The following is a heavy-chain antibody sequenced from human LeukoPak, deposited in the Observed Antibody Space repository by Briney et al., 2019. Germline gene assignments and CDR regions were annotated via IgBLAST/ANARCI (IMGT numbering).Heavy chain of an antibody. CDR3: ARLTMFRGVIYGTDWHSDL. D-gene: IGHD3-10*01. CDR2: IFYSGST. V-gene: IGHV4-59*12. CDR1: GGSISSYY. J-gene: IGHJ2*01. Sequence: SETLSLTCTVSGGSISSYYWSWIRQTPGKGLAWIGYIFYSGSTNYNPSLRSRVTISLDTSKNQFSLKLSSVTAADTAVYYCARLTMFRGVIYGTDWHSDLWGRGTLVTVSS.